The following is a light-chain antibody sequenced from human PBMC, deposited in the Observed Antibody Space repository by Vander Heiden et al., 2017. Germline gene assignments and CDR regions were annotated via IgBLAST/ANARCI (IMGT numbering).Light chain of an antibody. J-gene: IGKJ3*01. CDR2: AAS. CDR3: QQSDCTHGFT. V-gene: IGKV1-39*01. Sequence: DIQMTQSPSSLSASVGDRVTITCRASQSISSYLNWYQQKPGKAPKLLIYAASSWHSGVPSRFSGSRYGTDFTLTISSRQPEDFAPYYCQQSDCTHGFTFGHGTKVDIK. CDR1: QSISSY.